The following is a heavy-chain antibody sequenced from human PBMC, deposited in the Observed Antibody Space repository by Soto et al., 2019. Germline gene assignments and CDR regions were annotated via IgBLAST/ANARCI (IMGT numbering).Heavy chain of an antibody. J-gene: IGHJ6*02. D-gene: IGHD2-2*01. CDR3: ARQLLGFCSSASCLNYYYYGMDV. CDR2: IYPGDSDT. Sequence: GESLKISCKGSGYSFTSYWIGWARQMPGKGLEWMGIIYPGDSDTRYSPSFQGQVTISADKSISTAYLQWSSLKASDTAIYYCARQLLGFCSSASCLNYYYYGMDVWGQGTTVTVSS. CDR1: GYSFTSYW. V-gene: IGHV5-51*01.